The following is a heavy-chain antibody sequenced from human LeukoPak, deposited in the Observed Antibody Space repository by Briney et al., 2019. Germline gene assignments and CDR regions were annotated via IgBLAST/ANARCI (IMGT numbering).Heavy chain of an antibody. V-gene: IGHV1-69*04. Sequence: SVKVSCKASGGTFSSYAISWVRQASGQGLEWMGRIIPILGIANYAQKFQGRVTITADKSTSTAYMELSSLRSEDTAVYYCARKNTYYYDSSGYSLDYWGQGTLVTVSS. CDR2: IIPILGIA. CDR3: ARKNTYYYDSSGYSLDY. CDR1: GGTFSSYA. D-gene: IGHD3-22*01. J-gene: IGHJ4*02.